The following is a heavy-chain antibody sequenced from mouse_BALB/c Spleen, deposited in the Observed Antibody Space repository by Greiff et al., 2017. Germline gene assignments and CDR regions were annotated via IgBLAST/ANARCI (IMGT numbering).Heavy chain of an antibody. V-gene: IGHV1S81*02. CDR1: GYTFTSYW. CDR3: ARFSDGYYPY. D-gene: IGHD2-3*01. J-gene: IGHJ3*01. Sequence: VQLQQPGAELVKPGASVKLSCKASGYTFTSYWMHWVKQRPGQGLEWIGEINPSNGRTNYNEKFKSKATLTVDKSSSTAYMQLSSLPSEDSAVYYCARFSDGYYPYWGQGTLVTVSA. CDR2: INPSNGRT.